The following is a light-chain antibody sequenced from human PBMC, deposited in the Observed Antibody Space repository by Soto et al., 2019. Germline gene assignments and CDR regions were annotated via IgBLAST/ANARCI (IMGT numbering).Light chain of an antibody. J-gene: IGKJ1*01. CDR3: QQYGGSPRT. Sequence: EIVLTQSPGTLSLSPGEGATLSCRASQSVGGTFLAWYQQKGGQAPRLLIHGASNRATGIPDRFSGSGSGTDFTLTISGLEPEDFPVYYCQQYGGSPRTFGQGTKVEV. V-gene: IGKV3-20*01. CDR2: GAS. CDR1: QSVGGTF.